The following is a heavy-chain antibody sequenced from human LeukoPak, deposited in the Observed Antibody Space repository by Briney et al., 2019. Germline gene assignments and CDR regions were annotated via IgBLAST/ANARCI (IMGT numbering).Heavy chain of an antibody. Sequence: ASVKVSCKASGYTFTSYYMHWVRQAPGQGLEWMGIINPSGGSTSYAQKFQGRVTMTRDTSTSTVYMELSSLRSEDTAVYYCARLFRRFLEWPHYYYYYMDVWGKGTTVTVSS. CDR2: INPSGGST. CDR3: ARLFRRFLEWPHYYYYYMDV. CDR1: GYTFTSYY. D-gene: IGHD3-3*01. J-gene: IGHJ6*03. V-gene: IGHV1-46*01.